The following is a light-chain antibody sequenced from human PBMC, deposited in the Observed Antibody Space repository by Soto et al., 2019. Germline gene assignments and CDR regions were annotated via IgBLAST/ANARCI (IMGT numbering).Light chain of an antibody. CDR1: SSDVGGYNY. CDR3: SSYTSSGTLV. CDR2: EVS. J-gene: IGLJ2*01. Sequence: QSVLTQPASVSGSPGQSITISCTGTSSDVGGYNYVSWYQQHTDKAPKLMIYEVSNRSSGVSNRFSGSKSGNTASLTISGLQAEDEDDYCCSSYTSSGTLVFGGGTKVTVL. V-gene: IGLV2-14*01.